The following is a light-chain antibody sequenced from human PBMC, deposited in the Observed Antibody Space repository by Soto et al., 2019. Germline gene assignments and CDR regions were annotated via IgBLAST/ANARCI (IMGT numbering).Light chain of an antibody. V-gene: IGKV3-15*01. CDR1: QSVSSN. CDR3: QQYNNWPPWT. Sequence: EIVMTQSPATLSVSPGERATLSCRASQSVSSNLAWYQQKPGQAPRLLIYGASTRATGIPARFSGSGSGTDFTFTISSLQSEDFAVDYCQQYNNWPPWTFGQGTKLEIK. J-gene: IGKJ2*02. CDR2: GAS.